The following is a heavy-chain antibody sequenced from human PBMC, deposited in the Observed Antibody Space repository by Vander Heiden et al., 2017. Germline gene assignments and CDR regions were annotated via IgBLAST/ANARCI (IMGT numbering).Heavy chain of an antibody. CDR2: ISYDGSNK. J-gene: IGHJ6*02. V-gene: IGHV3-30*18. D-gene: IGHD6-6*01. CDR1: GFTSSSYG. Sequence: QVQLVESGGGVVQPGRSLRLSCAASGFTSSSYGMHWVRQAPGKGLEWVAVISYDGSNKYYADSVKGRFTISRDNSKNTLYLQMNSLRAEDTAVYYCAKHSSYYGMDVWGQGTTVTVSS. CDR3: AKHSSYYGMDV.